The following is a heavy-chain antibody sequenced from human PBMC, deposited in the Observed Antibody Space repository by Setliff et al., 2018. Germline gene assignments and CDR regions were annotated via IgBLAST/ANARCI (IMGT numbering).Heavy chain of an antibody. CDR3: ARQSGSGSSPYFDF. Sequence: ASETLSLTCVVSNHSVSSDYYWGWVRQSPVKGLEWIGNIYHTGKTYYNPAVRSRVTISPDTSKNQFSLKLTSVTAADTAVYYCARQSGSGSSPYFDFWGQGTLVTVSS. V-gene: IGHV4-38-2*01. CDR1: NHSVSSDYY. CDR2: IYHTGKT. J-gene: IGHJ4*02. D-gene: IGHD3-10*01.